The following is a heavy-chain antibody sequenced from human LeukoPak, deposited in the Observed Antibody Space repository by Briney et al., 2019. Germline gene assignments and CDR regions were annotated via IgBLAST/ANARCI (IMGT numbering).Heavy chain of an antibody. D-gene: IGHD2/OR15-2a*01. J-gene: IGHJ3*02. Sequence: GESLKISCKGSGYSFTSGYSFAVYWIGWVRQSPGKGLEWMGIVYTGDSDTRYSPSFQGQLTISVDTSISTAYLKWSSLKASDTAIYYCVRRGYCDGTGGCHSNPFDIWGEGTMVTVSS. CDR2: VYTGDSDT. CDR1: GYSFTSGYSFAVYW. V-gene: IGHV5-51*01. CDR3: VRRGYCDGTGGCHSNPFDI.